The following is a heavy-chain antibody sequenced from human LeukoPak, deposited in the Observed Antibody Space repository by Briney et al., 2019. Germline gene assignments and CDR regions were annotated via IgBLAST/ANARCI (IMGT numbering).Heavy chain of an antibody. CDR3: ARADYGGRSSFDY. J-gene: IGHJ4*02. D-gene: IGHD4-23*01. V-gene: IGHV3-21*01. CDR1: GFTFSSYS. CDR2: ISSSSNYI. Sequence: GGSLRLSCAASGFTFSSYSMNWVRQAPGKGLEWVSSISSSSNYIYYADSVKGRFTISRDNAKNSLYLQMNSLGAEDTAVYYCARADYGGRSSFDYWGQGTLVTVSS.